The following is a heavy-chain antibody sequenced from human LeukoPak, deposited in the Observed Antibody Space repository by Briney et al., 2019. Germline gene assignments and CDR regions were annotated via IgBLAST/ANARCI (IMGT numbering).Heavy chain of an antibody. Sequence: SETLSLTCTVSGGSISSSSYYWGWIRQPPGKGLEWIGSIYYSGSTYYNPSLKSRVTISVDTSKNQFSLKLSSVTAADTAVYYCASTLYYYDSSGYYYNWGQGTLVTVSS. CDR1: GGSISSSSYY. CDR3: ASTLYYYDSSGYYYN. D-gene: IGHD3-22*01. CDR2: IYYSGST. J-gene: IGHJ4*02. V-gene: IGHV4-39*07.